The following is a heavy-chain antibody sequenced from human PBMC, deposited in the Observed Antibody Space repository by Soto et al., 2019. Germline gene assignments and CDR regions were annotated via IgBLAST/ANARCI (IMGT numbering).Heavy chain of an antibody. V-gene: IGHV4-4*07. J-gene: IGHJ5*02. CDR1: GGSISGFY. CDR2: IYATGTT. CDR3: VRDGTKTLRDWFDP. Sequence: PSETLSLTCIVSGGSISGFYWSWIRKSAGKGLEWIGRIYATGTTDYNPSLKSRVMMSVDTSKKQFSLKLRSVTAAGTAVYYCVRDGTKTLRDWFDPWGQGISVTAPQ. D-gene: IGHD1-1*01.